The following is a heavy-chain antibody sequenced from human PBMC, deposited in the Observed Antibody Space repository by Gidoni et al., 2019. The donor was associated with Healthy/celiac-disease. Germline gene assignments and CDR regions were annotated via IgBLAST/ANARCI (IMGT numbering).Heavy chain of an antibody. J-gene: IGHJ5*02. D-gene: IGHD6-13*01. CDR3: ARDRRWAAKAFDP. CDR2: IWYDGSNK. Sequence: QVQLVESGGGVVPPGRSLRLSFAASGFTFSSYGMHWVRQAPGKGMEWVAVIWYDGSNKYYADAVKGRFTISRDNSKNTLYLQMNSLRAEDTAVYYCARDRRWAAKAFDPWGQGTLVTVSS. CDR1: GFTFSSYG. V-gene: IGHV3-33*01.